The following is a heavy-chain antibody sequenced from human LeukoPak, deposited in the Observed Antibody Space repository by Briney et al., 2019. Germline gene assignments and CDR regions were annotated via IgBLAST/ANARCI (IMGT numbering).Heavy chain of an antibody. V-gene: IGHV1-69*04. CDR1: VGTFSSYA. J-gene: IGHJ5*02. CDR2: IIPILGIA. CDR3: ARSALLQTVDNWFDP. Sequence: SVKVSCKASVGTFSSYAISWVRPAPGQGLEWMGRIIPILGIANYAQKFQGRVTITADKSTSTAYMELSSLRSEDTAVYYCARSALLQTVDNWFDPWGQGTLVTVSS. D-gene: IGHD1-26*01.